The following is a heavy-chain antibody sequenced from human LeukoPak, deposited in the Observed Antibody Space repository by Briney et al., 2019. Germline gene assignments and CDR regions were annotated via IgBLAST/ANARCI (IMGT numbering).Heavy chain of an antibody. Sequence: PGGSLRLSCAASGFTFFSYEMQWVRQAPGKGLVWVSRINTDGDRTSYADSVKSRFTISRDNAKNTLYLQVNSLRAEDTAVYYCARELPREVTLDYWGQGTLVTVSS. CDR1: GFTFFSYE. D-gene: IGHD2-21*02. CDR2: INTDGDRT. CDR3: ARELPREVTLDY. V-gene: IGHV3-74*01. J-gene: IGHJ4*02.